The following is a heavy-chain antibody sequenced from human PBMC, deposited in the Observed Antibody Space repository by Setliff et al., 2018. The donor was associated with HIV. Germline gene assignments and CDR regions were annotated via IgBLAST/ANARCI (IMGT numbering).Heavy chain of an antibody. V-gene: IGHV4-61*09. J-gene: IGHJ4*02. D-gene: IGHD3-10*01. CDR1: GGSISSGSYY. Sequence: SETLSLTCTVSGGSISSGSYYWSWIRQPAGKGLEWIGHIYTSGSTNYNPSLKSRVTISVDTSKNQFSLKLSSVTAADTAVYYCARGYLLTYWGQGTLVTVSS. CDR2: IYTSGST. CDR3: ARGYLLTY.